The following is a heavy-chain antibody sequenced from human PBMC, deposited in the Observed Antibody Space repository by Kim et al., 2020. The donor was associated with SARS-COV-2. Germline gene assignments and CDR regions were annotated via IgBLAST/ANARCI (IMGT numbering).Heavy chain of an antibody. V-gene: IGHV3-7*03. CDR1: GFTFSSYW. CDR2: IKQDGSEK. J-gene: IGHJ4*02. D-gene: IGHD3-10*01. Sequence: GGSLRLSCAASGFTFSSYWMSWVRQAPGKGLEWVANIKQDGSEKYYVDSVKGRFTISRDNAKNSLYLQMNSLRAEGTAVYYCARDWGLLWFGESFDYWGQGTLVTVSS. CDR3: ARDWGLLWFGESFDY.